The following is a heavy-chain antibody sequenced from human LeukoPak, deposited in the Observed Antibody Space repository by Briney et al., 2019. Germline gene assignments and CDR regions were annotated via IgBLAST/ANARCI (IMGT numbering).Heavy chain of an antibody. CDR2: ISTSSSTI. CDR1: GFTFSSYS. V-gene: IGHV3-48*01. J-gene: IGHJ4*02. CDR3: ARDPATYYYGSGSLRVY. D-gene: IGHD3-10*01. Sequence: GGSLRLSCAASGFTFSSYSMNWVRQAPGKGLEWVSYISTSSSTIYYADSVKGRFTISRDNAKNSLYLQMNSLRAEDTAVYYCARDPATYYYGSGSLRVYWGQGTLVTVSS.